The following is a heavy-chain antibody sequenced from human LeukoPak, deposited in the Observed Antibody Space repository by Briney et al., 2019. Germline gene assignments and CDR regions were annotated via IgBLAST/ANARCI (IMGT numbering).Heavy chain of an antibody. Sequence: PSETLSLTCTVSGGSISSSSYYWGWIRQPPGKGLEWIGSIYYSGSTYYNPSLKSRVTISVDTSKNQFSLKLSSVTAADTAVYYCARVVVRGDQTPFDYWGQGTLVTVSS. CDR2: IYYSGST. J-gene: IGHJ4*02. CDR3: ARVVVRGDQTPFDY. D-gene: IGHD3-10*01. V-gene: IGHV4-39*07. CDR1: GGSISSSSYY.